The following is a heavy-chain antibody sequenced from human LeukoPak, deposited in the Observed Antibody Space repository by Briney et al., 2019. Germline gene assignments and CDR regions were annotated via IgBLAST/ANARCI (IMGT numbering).Heavy chain of an antibody. Sequence: GGSLRLSCAASGLTFSNAWMTWVRQAPGEGLEWVGRIKIKTDGGTTDYAAPVKGRFTISRDDSKNTLYLQINSLKTEDTAVYYCTTERQGGLDYWGQGTLVTVSS. CDR3: TTERQGGLDY. CDR1: GLTFSNAW. J-gene: IGHJ4*02. V-gene: IGHV3-15*01. CDR2: IKIKTDGGTT.